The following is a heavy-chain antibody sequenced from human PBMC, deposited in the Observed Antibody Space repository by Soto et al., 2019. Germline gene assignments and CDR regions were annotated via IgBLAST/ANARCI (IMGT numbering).Heavy chain of an antibody. CDR1: GGSIRNVY. Sequence: LSLTCTVSGGSIRNVYWSWIRQAPGKGLEWIGFIFHSGNAKYNPSLKSRVTISVDTSKNQFSLSLDSVTAADTAVYFCARAHAPTLPFDSWGQGTLVTVSS. D-gene: IGHD2-15*01. CDR3: ARAHAPTLPFDS. CDR2: IFHSGNA. J-gene: IGHJ4*01. V-gene: IGHV4-59*01.